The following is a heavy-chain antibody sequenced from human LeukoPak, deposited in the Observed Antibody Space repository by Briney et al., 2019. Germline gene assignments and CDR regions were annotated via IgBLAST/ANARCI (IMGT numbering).Heavy chain of an antibody. CDR1: GDSISSSSHH. V-gene: IGHV4-39*01. Sequence: SETLSLTCTVSGDSISSSSHHWGWIRQSPGTGLEWIGSLFYSGNTYYSRSLKSRVAISVDTSKNQFSLTLSSVAAADTAVYYCARLQHDYGDYMFDPWGQGTLVTVSS. J-gene: IGHJ5*02. CDR2: LFYSGNT. CDR3: ARLQHDYGDYMFDP. D-gene: IGHD4-17*01.